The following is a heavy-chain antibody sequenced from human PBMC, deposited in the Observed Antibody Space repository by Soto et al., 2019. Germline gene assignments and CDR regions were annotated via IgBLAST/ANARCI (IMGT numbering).Heavy chain of an antibody. J-gene: IGHJ4*02. CDR2: ISSSSSTI. D-gene: IGHD1-26*01. Sequence: EVQLVESGGGLVQPGGSLRLSCAASGFTFTSYSMNWVRQAPGKGLEWVSYISSSSSTIYYADSMKGRFTISRDHVKNSLYLQVNSLRDEDTAVYYCVRGGATIFDYWGRGTLVTVSS. CDR3: VRGGATIFDY. V-gene: IGHV3-48*02. CDR1: GFTFTSYS.